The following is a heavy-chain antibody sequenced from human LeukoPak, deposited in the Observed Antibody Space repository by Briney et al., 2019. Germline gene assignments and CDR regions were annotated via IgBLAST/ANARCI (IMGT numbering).Heavy chain of an antibody. CDR3: ARGLVDSSFYYYYYMDV. CDR2: IKQDGSEK. CDR1: GFTFSNYW. J-gene: IGHJ6*03. D-gene: IGHD6-6*01. Sequence: PGGSLRLSCAASGFTFSNYWMNWVRQAPGKGLEWVANIKQDGSEKYYVDSVKGRFTISRDNAKNSLYLQMNSLRAEDTAVYYCARGLVDSSFYYYYYMDVWGKGTTVTVSS. V-gene: IGHV3-7*03.